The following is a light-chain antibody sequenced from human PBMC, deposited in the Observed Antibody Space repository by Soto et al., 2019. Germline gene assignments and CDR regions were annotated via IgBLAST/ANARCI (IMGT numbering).Light chain of an antibody. CDR2: GAS. CDR1: QSISSW. Sequence: DIQMTQSPSSLSASVGDRVTITCRASQSISSWLAWYQQTPGKAPKLLLRGASSLHRGVPSRFSGGGAGTEFTLTISSLQPEDFATYYCQQTSAFPRTFGQGTKMDIK. V-gene: IGKV1-12*01. CDR3: QQTSAFPRT. J-gene: IGKJ2*01.